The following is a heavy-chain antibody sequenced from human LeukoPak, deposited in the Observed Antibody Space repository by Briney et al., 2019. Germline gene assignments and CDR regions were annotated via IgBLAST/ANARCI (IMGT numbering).Heavy chain of an antibody. Sequence: WVXQXPGQXXEWMGMIYPRDGSTSYAQKFQGRVTVTRDTSTSTVHMELSGLRSEDTAVYYCARDQEGFDYWGQGTLVTVSS. J-gene: IGHJ4*02. V-gene: IGHV1-46*01. CDR2: IYPRDGST. CDR3: ARDQEGFDY.